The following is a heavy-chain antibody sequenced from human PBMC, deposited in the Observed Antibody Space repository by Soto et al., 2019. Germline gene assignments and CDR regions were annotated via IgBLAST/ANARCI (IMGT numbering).Heavy chain of an antibody. D-gene: IGHD6-13*01. V-gene: IGHV4-59*01. CDR3: ATSVAAAGALNAL. Sequence: LSLTWSVSGGSISGSYWIWIRQSPGKGLEWLGYVYYTGSTNYSPSLRSRVSISVDTSKNEFSLRLSSVTAADTAVSFCATSVAAAGALNALWGEGT. J-gene: IGHJ4*02. CDR1: GGSISGSY. CDR2: VYYTGST.